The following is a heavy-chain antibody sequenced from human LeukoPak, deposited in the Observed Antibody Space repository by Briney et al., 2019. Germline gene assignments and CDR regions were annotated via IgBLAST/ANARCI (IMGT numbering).Heavy chain of an antibody. CDR1: GDSVSSSYYY. Sequence: SETLSLTCTVSGDSVSSSYYYWVWLRQPPGKGLEWIGTVSYNGITYYPPSLQSRLSISIDTPKNQFSLTLTSVTAADTAVYYSASSSSWYRFDFWGQGTLVTVSS. J-gene: IGHJ5*01. D-gene: IGHD6-13*01. CDR3: ASSSSWYRFDF. CDR2: VSYNGIT. V-gene: IGHV4-39*01.